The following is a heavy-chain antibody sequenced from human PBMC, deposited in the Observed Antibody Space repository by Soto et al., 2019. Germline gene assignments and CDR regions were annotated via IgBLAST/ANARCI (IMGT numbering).Heavy chain of an antibody. CDR3: ARDRYSGYDFGY. Sequence: LSLTCTVSGGSISSGDYYWSWLRQPPGKGLEWIGYIYYNGRTYYSPSLTSRASISIDASKNQLSLKLTSVTAADAAVYYCARDRYSGYDFGYWGQGALVTVSS. V-gene: IGHV4-30-4*01. D-gene: IGHD5-12*01. J-gene: IGHJ4*02. CDR1: GGSISSGDYY. CDR2: IYYNGRT.